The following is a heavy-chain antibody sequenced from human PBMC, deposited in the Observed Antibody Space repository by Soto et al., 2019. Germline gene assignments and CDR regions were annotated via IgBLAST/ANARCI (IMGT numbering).Heavy chain of an antibody. CDR2: IKQDGNEK. V-gene: IGHV3-7*04. Sequence: GGSLRLSCAASGFTFSSNWLKWVRPAPGKGLEWVANIKQDGNEKHYVDSVKGRFTISRDSAKNSLYLQMNSLRAEDTAVYYCARGAAAGFPFPDYWGQGTPVTVS. J-gene: IGHJ4*02. CDR3: ARGAAAGFPFPDY. CDR1: GFTFSSNW. D-gene: IGHD6-13*01.